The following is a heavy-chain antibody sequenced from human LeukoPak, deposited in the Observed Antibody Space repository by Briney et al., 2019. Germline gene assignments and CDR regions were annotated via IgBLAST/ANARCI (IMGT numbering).Heavy chain of an antibody. CDR3: ARDPAAWDY. CDR2: IKEDGSEE. Sequence: GWALRLSCAASTFTFGNYWMSWVRQAPGKGLEWVANIKEDGSEEYYVDSVKGRFTISRDNTKNSLYLQMNSLRAEDTAVYYCARDPAAWDYWGQGTLVTVSS. D-gene: IGHD6-13*01. J-gene: IGHJ4*02. V-gene: IGHV3-7*01. CDR1: TFTFGNYW.